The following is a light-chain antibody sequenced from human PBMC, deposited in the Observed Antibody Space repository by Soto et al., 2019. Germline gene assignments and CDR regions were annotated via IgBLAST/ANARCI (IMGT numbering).Light chain of an antibody. CDR2: DAS. V-gene: IGKV1-13*02. Sequence: AIQLTQSPSSLSASVGDRVTITCRASQSISSALAWYQQKPGKAPKLLIYDASSLESGVPSRFSGSGSGTDFTLTISSLQPEDFATYYCQQFNSYPPWTFGQGTKVEIK. CDR3: QQFNSYPPWT. J-gene: IGKJ1*01. CDR1: QSISSA.